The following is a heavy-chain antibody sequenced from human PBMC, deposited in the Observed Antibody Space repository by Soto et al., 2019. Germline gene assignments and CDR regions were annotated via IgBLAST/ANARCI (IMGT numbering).Heavy chain of an antibody. J-gene: IGHJ4*02. V-gene: IGHV2-5*02. CDR2: IYWDDDK. CDR1: GFSLSTSGVG. CDR3: EHFMTGYHHFDY. Sequence: SGPPLVNHTQTLTLPCTFSGFSLSTSGVGVGWIRQPPGKALEWLALIYWDDDKRYSPSLKSRLTITKDTSKNQVVLTMTNMDPVDTATYYCEHFMTGYHHFDYWGQGTLVTVS. D-gene: IGHD3-9*01.